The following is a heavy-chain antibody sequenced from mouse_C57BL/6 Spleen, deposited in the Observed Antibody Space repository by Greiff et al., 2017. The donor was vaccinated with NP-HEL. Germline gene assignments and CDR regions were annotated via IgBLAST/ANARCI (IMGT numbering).Heavy chain of an antibody. CDR1: GYTFTSYW. Sequence: VQLQQPGAELVKPGASVKLSCKASGYTFTSYWMQWVKQRPGQGLEWIGEIDPSDSYTNYNQKFKGKATLTVDTSSSTAYMQLSSLTSEDSAVYYCARWRYYYGSSYGFDYAMDYWGQGTSVTVSS. CDR3: ARWRYYYGSSYGFDYAMDY. V-gene: IGHV1-50*01. CDR2: IDPSDSYT. D-gene: IGHD1-1*01. J-gene: IGHJ4*01.